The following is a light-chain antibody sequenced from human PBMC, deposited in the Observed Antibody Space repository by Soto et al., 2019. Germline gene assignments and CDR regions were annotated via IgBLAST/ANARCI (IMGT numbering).Light chain of an antibody. J-gene: IGLJ2*01. CDR1: SSDVGGYNY. CDR2: DVS. V-gene: IGLV2-14*01. Sequence: QSALTQPASVSGSPGQXITISCTGTSSDVGGYNYVSWYQQHPGKAPKLMIYDVSNRPSGVSNRFSGSKSGNTASLTISGLQAEDEADYYCSSYTSSSTVVFGGGTKLTVL. CDR3: SSYTSSSTVV.